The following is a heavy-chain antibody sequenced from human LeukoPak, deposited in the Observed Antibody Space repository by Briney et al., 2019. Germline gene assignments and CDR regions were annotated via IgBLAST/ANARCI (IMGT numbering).Heavy chain of an antibody. V-gene: IGHV4-39*01. CDR1: GGSISSSSYY. J-gene: IGHJ3*02. Sequence: SETLSLTCTVSGGSISSSSYYWGWTRQPPGKGLEWIGSMYYSGSTYYNPSLKSRVTISVDTSKNQFSLELTSVTAADTAVYYCARHSGSYLKSALHIWGQGTMVTVSS. CDR3: ARHSGSYLKSALHI. D-gene: IGHD1-26*01. CDR2: MYYSGST.